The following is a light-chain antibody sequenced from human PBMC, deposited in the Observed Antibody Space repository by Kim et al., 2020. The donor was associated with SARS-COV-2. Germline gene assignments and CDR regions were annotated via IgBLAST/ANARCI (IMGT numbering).Light chain of an antibody. CDR2: DTS. CDR1: QNVRNF. V-gene: IGKV3-11*01. Sequence: EILLTQSPATLSLSPGERATLSCRASQNVRNFLAWYQHKPGQGPRLIIYDTSNRATGIPARFSGSGSGTDFTLTISSLEPEDFVVYYCQQRYIWPPLTFGGGTKVEV. J-gene: IGKJ4*01. CDR3: QQRYIWPPLT.